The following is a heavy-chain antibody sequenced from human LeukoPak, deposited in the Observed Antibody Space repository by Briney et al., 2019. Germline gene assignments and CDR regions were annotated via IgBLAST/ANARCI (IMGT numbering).Heavy chain of an antibody. D-gene: IGHD6-19*01. J-gene: IGHJ4*02. V-gene: IGHV3-7*01. CDR1: EFTFSSYW. CDR3: ASLGGFGSALDY. Sequence: GGSPRLSCAASEFTFSSYWMSWVRQAPGKGLEWVANIKQDGSEKYYVDSVKGRFTISRDNAKNSLYLQMNSLRAEDTAVYYCASLGGFGSALDYWGQGTLVTVSS. CDR2: IKQDGSEK.